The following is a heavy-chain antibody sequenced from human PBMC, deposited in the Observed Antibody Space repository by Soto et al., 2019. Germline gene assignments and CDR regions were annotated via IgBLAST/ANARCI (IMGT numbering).Heavy chain of an antibody. CDR3: AKSSLRESTISVRYSYYHGMDV. CDR1: GFTFSNYG. V-gene: IGHV3-23*01. CDR2: ISGSGGTP. D-gene: IGHD3-10*01. Sequence: QSGGSLRLSCAASGFTFSNYGMNWVRQAPGKGLEWVSGISGSGGTPYYADSVKGRFIISRDNSKNTLYVQLNSLRGEDTAVYYCAKSSLRESTISVRYSYYHGMDVWGQGTTVTVSS. J-gene: IGHJ6*02.